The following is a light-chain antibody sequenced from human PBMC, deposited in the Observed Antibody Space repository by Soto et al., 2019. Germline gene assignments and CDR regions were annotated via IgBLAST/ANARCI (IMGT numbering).Light chain of an antibody. CDR1: SSNIGAVYD. V-gene: IGLV1-40*01. Sequence: QSVLTQPPSVSGAPGQRVTISCTGGSSNIGAVYDVHWYQQLPGTAPKLLIYGNSNRPSGVPDRFSGSKSGTSASLAITGLQAEDEADYYCQSYDSSLSGSVFGGGTKLTVL. CDR2: GNS. J-gene: IGLJ2*01. CDR3: QSYDSSLSGSV.